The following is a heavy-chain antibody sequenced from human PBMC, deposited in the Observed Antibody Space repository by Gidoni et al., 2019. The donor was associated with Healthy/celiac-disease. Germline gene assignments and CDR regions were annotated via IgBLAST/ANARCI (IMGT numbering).Heavy chain of an antibody. CDR2: ISWNSGSI. CDR3: AKDRGPYGDYGMDV. J-gene: IGHJ6*02. CDR1: GFTFADYA. D-gene: IGHD4-17*01. V-gene: IGHV3-9*01. Sequence: EVQLVESGGGLVQPGRSLRLSCAASGFTFADYAMHWVRQAPGKGLEWVSGISWNSGSIGYADSVKGRFTISRDNAKNSLYLQMNSLRAEDTALYYCAKDRGPYGDYGMDVWGQGTTVTVSS.